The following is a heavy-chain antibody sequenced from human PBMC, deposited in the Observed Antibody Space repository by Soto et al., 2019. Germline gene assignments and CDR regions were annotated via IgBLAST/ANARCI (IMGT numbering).Heavy chain of an antibody. D-gene: IGHD2-15*01. CDR2: MNPDSGHA. Sequence: QVQLVQSGAEVKKPGASVKVSCKASGYTFTNSDINWVRQAPGQGLEWMGWMNPDSGHAAYAQKFQGRVTLTRRTSTSTVYMEMRSLGSEDTAVYYCARRPHCSGGICYYGLDNWGQGTLVTVSS. J-gene: IGHJ4*02. CDR1: GYTFTNSD. V-gene: IGHV1-8*01. CDR3: ARRPHCSGGICYYGLDN.